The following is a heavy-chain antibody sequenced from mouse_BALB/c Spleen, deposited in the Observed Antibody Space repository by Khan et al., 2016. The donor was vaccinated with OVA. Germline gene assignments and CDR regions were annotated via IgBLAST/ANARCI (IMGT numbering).Heavy chain of an antibody. CDR1: GYSITSDYA. CDR2: ITYSGST. V-gene: IGHV3-2*02. Sequence: EVQLLETGPGLVKPSQSLSLTCTVTGYSITSDYAWNWIRQFPGNKLEWMGYITYSGSTSYNPSLKSRISITRDTSKNQFFLQLNSVTTEDTATYFCARRSVWGAGTTVTVSS. CDR3: ARRSV. J-gene: IGHJ1*01.